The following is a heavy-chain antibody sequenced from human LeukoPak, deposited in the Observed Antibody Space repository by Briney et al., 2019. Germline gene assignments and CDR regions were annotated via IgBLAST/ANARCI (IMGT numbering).Heavy chain of an antibody. J-gene: IGHJ4*02. CDR1: GYTFTSYG. Sequence: GASVKVSCKASGYTFTSYGISSVRQAPGQGLEWMGWISAYNGNTNYAQKLQGRVTMATDTSTSTAYMELRSLRSGDTAVYYCARGSPYYYDSSGLLYYFDYWGQGTLVTVSS. D-gene: IGHD3-22*01. CDR3: ARGSPYYYDSSGLLYYFDY. CDR2: ISAYNGNT. V-gene: IGHV1-18*01.